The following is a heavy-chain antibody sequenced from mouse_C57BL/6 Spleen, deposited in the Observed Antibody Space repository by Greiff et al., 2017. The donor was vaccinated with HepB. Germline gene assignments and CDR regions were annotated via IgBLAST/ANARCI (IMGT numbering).Heavy chain of an antibody. Sequence: VQLQQSGPELVKPGASVKISCKASGYTFTDYYMNWVKQSHGKSLEWIGDINPNNGGTSYNQKFKGKATLTVDKSSSTAYMELRSLTSEDSAVYYCARKRLLGFAYWGQGTLVTVSA. CDR1: GYTFTDYY. CDR3: ARKRLLGFAY. J-gene: IGHJ3*01. CDR2: INPNNGGT. D-gene: IGHD2-3*01. V-gene: IGHV1-26*01.